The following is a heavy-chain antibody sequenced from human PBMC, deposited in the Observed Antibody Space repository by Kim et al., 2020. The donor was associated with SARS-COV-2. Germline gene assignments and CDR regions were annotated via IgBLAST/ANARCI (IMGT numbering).Heavy chain of an antibody. CDR1: GFTFSSYS. D-gene: IGHD3-22*01. CDR2: ISSSGGYI. V-gene: IGHV3-21*01. Sequence: GGSLRLSCAASGFTFSSYSMNWVRQAPGKGLEWVSSISSSGGYIYYADSVKGRFTISRDNSKNSLYLQMNSLRAEDTAVYYCARAVSGGEDASSGYYDNWGEGNLVTVSS. CDR3: ARAVSGGEDASSGYYDN. J-gene: IGHJ4*02.